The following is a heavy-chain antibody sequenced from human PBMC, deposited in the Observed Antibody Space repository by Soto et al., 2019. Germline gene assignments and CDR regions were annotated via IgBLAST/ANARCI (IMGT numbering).Heavy chain of an antibody. CDR2: IYYSGST. CDR3: ASDGAIAAATRGYFQH. CDR1: GGSISSGDYY. J-gene: IGHJ1*01. Sequence: QVQLQESGPGLVKPSQTLSLTCTVSGGSISSGDYYWSWIRQPPGKGLEWIGYIYYSGSTYYNPSLKSRVTLSVDTSKNQFPLKLSSVTAADTAVYYCASDGAIAAATRGYFQHWGQGTLVTVSS. V-gene: IGHV4-30-4*01. D-gene: IGHD6-13*01.